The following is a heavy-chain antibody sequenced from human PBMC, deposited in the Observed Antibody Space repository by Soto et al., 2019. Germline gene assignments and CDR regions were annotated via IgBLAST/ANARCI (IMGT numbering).Heavy chain of an antibody. CDR3: ATMGTPVTGLYYFDY. J-gene: IGHJ4*02. Sequence: PSETLSLTCAVSGGSISSGGYSWSWIRQPPGKGLEWIGFISYSGTTHYSASLRSRVSISVDTSKNQFSLDLSSVTAADTAVYYCATMGTPVTGLYYFDYWGQGTLVTVSS. CDR2: ISYSGTT. CDR1: GGSISSGGYS. D-gene: IGHD4-17*01. V-gene: IGHV4-30-2*05.